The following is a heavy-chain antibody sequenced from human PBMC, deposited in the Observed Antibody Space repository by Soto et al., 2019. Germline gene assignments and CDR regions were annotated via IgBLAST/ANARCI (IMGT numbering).Heavy chain of an antibody. J-gene: IGHJ4*02. Sequence: QVQLVESGGGVVQPGRSLRLSCAASGFTFSSSGMHWVRQAPGKGLYWVAVISYDGTNTYYADSVKGRFTISRDNSRNTVYLQMNNRMTEDTAIYYCVRDRRATPFDSWGQGTLVTVSS. CDR1: GFTFSSSG. CDR2: ISYDGTNT. CDR3: VRDRRATPFDS. D-gene: IGHD5-12*01. V-gene: IGHV3-30*03.